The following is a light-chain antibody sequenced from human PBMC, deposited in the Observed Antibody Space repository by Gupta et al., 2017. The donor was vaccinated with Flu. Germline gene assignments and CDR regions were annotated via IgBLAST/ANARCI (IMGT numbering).Light chain of an antibody. J-gene: IGKJ1*01. Sequence: DIVMPQSPLSLPVTPGEPASISCRSSQSLLHSNGYNYLDWYLQKPGQSPQLLIYLGSNRASGVPDRFSGSGSGTDFTLKISGVEAEDVGVYYCMQALQTPRTFGQGTKVEI. CDR2: LGS. V-gene: IGKV2-28*01. CDR1: QSLLHSNGYNY. CDR3: MQALQTPRT.